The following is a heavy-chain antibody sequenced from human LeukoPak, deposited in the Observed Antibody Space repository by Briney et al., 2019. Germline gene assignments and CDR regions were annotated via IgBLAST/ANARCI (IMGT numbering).Heavy chain of an antibody. V-gene: IGHV1-2*02. J-gene: IGHJ4*02. CDR3: ARAGERWLHLLY. CDR2: INPNSGGT. CDR1: GYIFTGYY. D-gene: IGHD5-24*01. Sequence: ASVKVSCKASGYIFTGYYIHWVRQAPGQGLEWMEWINPNSGGTNYAQRFQGRVTMTRDASISTAYMDLSRLRSDDTAVYYCARAGERWLHLLYWGQGALVTVSS.